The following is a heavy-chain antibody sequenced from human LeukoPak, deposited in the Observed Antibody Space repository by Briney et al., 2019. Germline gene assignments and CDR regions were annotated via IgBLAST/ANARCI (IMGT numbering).Heavy chain of an antibody. J-gene: IGHJ6*03. Sequence: GASVKVSCKASGYTFTSYDINWVRRATGQGLEWMGWMNPNSGNTGYAQKFQGRVTMTRNTSISTAYMELSSLRSEDTAVYYCARGRDIVVVPAAADYYYYMDVWGKGTTVTVSS. CDR2: MNPNSGNT. CDR3: ARGRDIVVVPAAADYYYYMDV. V-gene: IGHV1-8*01. D-gene: IGHD2-2*01. CDR1: GYTFTSYD.